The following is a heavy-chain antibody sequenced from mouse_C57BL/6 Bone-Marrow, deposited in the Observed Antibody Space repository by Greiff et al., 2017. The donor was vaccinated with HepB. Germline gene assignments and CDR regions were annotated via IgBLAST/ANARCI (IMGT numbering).Heavy chain of an antibody. J-gene: IGHJ2*01. CDR3: ARERPDGYLDY. CDR1: GFTFSDYG. CDR2: ISIGSSTI. D-gene: IGHD2-3*01. Sequence: EVMLVESGGGLVKPGGSLKLSCAASGFTFSDYGMHWVRQAPEKGLEWVAYISIGSSTIYYADTVKGRFTISRDNAKNTLFLQMTSLRSEDTAMYYCARERPDGYLDYWGQGTTLTVSS. V-gene: IGHV5-17*01.